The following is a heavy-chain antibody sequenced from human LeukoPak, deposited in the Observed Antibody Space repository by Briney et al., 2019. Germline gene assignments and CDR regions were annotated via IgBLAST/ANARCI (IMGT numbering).Heavy chain of an antibody. J-gene: IGHJ6*03. CDR3: AKDPGAKVRGYYMDV. CDR2: IWDDDSRK. Sequence: GSLRLSCAASGFTFSTHDMHWVRQVPGKGLEWVAFIWDDDSRKWYADSVKGRFTISRDNSKNTVYLQMNRLTPEDTAIYYCAKDPGAKVRGYYMDVWGKGTTVTVSS. CDR1: GFTFSTHD. D-gene: IGHD3-10*01. V-gene: IGHV3-30*02.